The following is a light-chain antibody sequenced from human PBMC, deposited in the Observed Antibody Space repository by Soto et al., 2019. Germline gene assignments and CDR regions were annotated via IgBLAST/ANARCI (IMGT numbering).Light chain of an antibody. CDR3: QQRSNWPPYT. J-gene: IGKJ2*01. CDR2: GAS. V-gene: IGKV3-11*01. CDR1: QSVSNNY. Sequence: EIVLTQSPGTLSLSPVERATLSCRASQSVSNNYLAWYQQKPGQAPRLLIYGASNRATGIPARFSGSGSGTDFTLTISSLEPEDFAVYYCQQRSNWPPYTFGQGTKVDIK.